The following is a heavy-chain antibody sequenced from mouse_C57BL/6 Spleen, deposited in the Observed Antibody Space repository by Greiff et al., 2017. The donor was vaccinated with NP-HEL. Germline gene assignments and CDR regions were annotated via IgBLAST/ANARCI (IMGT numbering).Heavy chain of an antibody. CDR1: GFTFSNYW. J-gene: IGHJ3*01. Sequence: EVQLVESGGGLVQPGGSMKLSCVASGFTFSNYWMNWVRQSPEKGLEWVAQIRLKSGNYATHYAVSVKGRFTISRDDSKSSVYLQMTNLMAEDSGIYYCTAYYSNYVFAYWGQGTLVTVSA. V-gene: IGHV6-3*01. CDR2: IRLKSGNYAT. CDR3: TAYYSNYVFAY. D-gene: IGHD2-5*01.